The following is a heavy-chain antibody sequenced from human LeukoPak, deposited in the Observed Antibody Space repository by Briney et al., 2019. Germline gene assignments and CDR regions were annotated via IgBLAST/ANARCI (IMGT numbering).Heavy chain of an antibody. CDR2: ITSDGSST. CDR3: ASPDYGSGSYYVHY. V-gene: IGHV3-74*03. CDR1: GFTFSSYW. D-gene: IGHD3-10*01. Sequence: GSLRLSCAASGFTFSSYWMHWVRQAPGKGLVWVSRITSDGSSTTYADSVKGRFTISRDNAKNTLYLQMNSLRAEDTAVYYCASPDYGSGSYYVHYWGQGTLVTVSS. J-gene: IGHJ4*02.